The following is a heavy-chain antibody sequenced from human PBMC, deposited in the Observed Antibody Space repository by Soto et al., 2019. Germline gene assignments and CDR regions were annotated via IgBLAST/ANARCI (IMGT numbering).Heavy chain of an antibody. CDR1: GFTFRSYP. D-gene: IGHD5-12*01. CDR2: ISGSGGST. Sequence: EVQLLESGGGLVQPGGSLRLSCAASGFTFRSYPLGWVAQAQGKGLEWAPAISGSGGSTYYADSVKGRFTISRDNSKNTLYLQMNSLRAEDTAVYYCAKKGLEWLRPFDYWGQGTLVTVSS. V-gene: IGHV3-23*01. CDR3: AKKGLEWLRPFDY. J-gene: IGHJ4*02.